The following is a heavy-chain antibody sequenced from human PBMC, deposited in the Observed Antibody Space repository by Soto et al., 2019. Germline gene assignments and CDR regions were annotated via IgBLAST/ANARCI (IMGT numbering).Heavy chain of an antibody. CDR1: GFTVSSNY. J-gene: IGHJ6*02. V-gene: IGHV3-66*01. CDR2: IYSGGST. Sequence: EVQLVESGGGLVQPGGSLRLSCAASGFTVSSNYMSWVRQAPGKGLEWVSVIYSGGSTYYADSVKGRLTISRDNSKNALYLQMNNLRAEDTAVYYRAREFTYGSGSYLYYYGMDVWGQGTTVTFSS. CDR3: AREFTYGSGSYLYYYGMDV. D-gene: IGHD3-10*01.